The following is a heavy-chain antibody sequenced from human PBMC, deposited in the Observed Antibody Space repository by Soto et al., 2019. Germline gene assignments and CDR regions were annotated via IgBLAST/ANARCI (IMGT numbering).Heavy chain of an antibody. CDR3: ARSVAGGGYYYGMDV. CDR2: IKQDGSEK. J-gene: IGHJ6*02. CDR1: GFTFSSYW. D-gene: IGHD6-19*01. Sequence: EVQLVESGGGLVQPGGSLRLSCAASGFTFSSYWMSWVRQAPGKGLEWVANIKQDGSEKYYVDSVKGRFTISRDNAKNSLYLQMNSLRAEDTAVYYCARSVAGGGYYYGMDVWGQGTTVTVSS. V-gene: IGHV3-7*03.